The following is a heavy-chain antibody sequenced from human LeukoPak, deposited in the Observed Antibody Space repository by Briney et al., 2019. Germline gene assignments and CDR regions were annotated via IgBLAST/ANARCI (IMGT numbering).Heavy chain of an antibody. J-gene: IGHJ4*02. CDR2: ISSNSNYI. Sequence: GTSLRLSCAASGFTFSSYSINWVRQAPGKGLEWVSSISSNSNYIYYADSVKGRFTISRDNAKNSLYLQMNSLRVEDTAVYYCARDGYSYGYDYWGQGTLVTVPS. CDR1: GFTFSSYS. D-gene: IGHD5-18*01. CDR3: ARDGYSYGYDY. V-gene: IGHV3-21*01.